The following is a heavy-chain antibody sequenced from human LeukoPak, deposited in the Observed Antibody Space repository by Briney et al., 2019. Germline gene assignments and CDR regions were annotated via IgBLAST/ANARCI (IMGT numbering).Heavy chain of an antibody. J-gene: IGHJ4*02. CDR2: IYYRGST. V-gene: IGHV4-39*01. CDR1: GGSISGSSYY. D-gene: IGHD2-21*02. Sequence: PSETLSLTCSVSGGSISGSSYYWGWIRQPQGKGLDWIVNIYYRGSTSYNPCLKSGVIMSIDTSKNQFSLKVNAVTATDTAVYYCAKTVWSRLAAGLDSWGQGTLVTVSS. CDR3: AKTVWSRLAAGLDS.